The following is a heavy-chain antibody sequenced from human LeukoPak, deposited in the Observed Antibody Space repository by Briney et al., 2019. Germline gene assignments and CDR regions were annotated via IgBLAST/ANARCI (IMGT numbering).Heavy chain of an antibody. Sequence: SVKVSCKASGGTFSSYAISWVRQAPGQGLEWMGGIIPIFGTANYAQKFQGRVTMTRDTSITTAYMELSRLRSDDTAVYYCARPSGMAAAGTLLSFDPWGQGTLVTVSS. CDR1: GGTFSSYA. CDR2: IIPIFGTA. D-gene: IGHD6-13*01. CDR3: ARPSGMAAAGTLLSFDP. V-gene: IGHV1-69*05. J-gene: IGHJ5*02.